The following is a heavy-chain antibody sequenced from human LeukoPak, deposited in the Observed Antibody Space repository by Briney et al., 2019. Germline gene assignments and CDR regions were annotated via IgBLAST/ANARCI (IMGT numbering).Heavy chain of an antibody. Sequence: PSETLSLACSVSGGSISSSSYYWGWIRQPPGKGLEWIGSIYNSGSTYYTPSLKSRVTMSVDTSKNQFSLKLSSVTAADTAVYYCARQGIAGYGGQGTLVTVSS. CDR1: GGSISSSSYY. CDR3: ARQGIAGY. D-gene: IGHD6-13*01. CDR2: IYNSGST. J-gene: IGHJ4*02. V-gene: IGHV4-39*01.